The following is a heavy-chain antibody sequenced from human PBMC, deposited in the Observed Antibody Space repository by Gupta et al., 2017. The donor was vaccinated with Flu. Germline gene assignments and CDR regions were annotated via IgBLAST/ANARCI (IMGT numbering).Heavy chain of an antibody. D-gene: IGHD2-2*01. Sequence: EVQLVESGGGLVKPGGSLRLSCAASGFTFNHAWIIWVRPAPGKGLEWVGRIKSETDGGTTDYATPVKGRFTISRDDSKNTLYLQMNSLETEDTAVYYCTTIQCSTISCRPYFYYYSGMDVWGQGTTVTVSS. V-gene: IGHV3-15*01. CDR2: IKSETDGGTT. CDR1: GFTFNHAW. CDR3: TTIQCSTISCRPYFYYYSGMDV. J-gene: IGHJ6*02.